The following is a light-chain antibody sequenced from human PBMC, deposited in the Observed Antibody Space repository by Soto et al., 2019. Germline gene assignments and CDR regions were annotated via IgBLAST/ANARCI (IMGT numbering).Light chain of an antibody. V-gene: IGKV3-20*01. J-gene: IGKJ4*01. CDR1: QSVSSSY. CDR3: QQYGDSLT. Sequence: ETVLTQSPGTLSLSPGGRATLSCRTSQSVSSSYLAWYQQKPGQAPRLLIFGTSDRATGIPDMFSGSGSGIDFTLTISRLEPEDFAVYYCQQYGDSLTFGGGTKVEIK. CDR2: GTS.